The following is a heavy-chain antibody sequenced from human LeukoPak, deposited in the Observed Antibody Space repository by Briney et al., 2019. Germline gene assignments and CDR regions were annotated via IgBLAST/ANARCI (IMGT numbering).Heavy chain of an antibody. V-gene: IGHV3-11*06. CDR1: GLSLRDNY. CDR3: ARDGSSYYDFRSGYYTTDY. D-gene: IGHD3-3*01. CDR2: ISSSSIYM. Sequence: GGSLRLSCAVSGLSLRDNYMSWIRQAPGKGLEWGSSISSSSIYMHYADSVKGRFTISRDNAKNTLYLQMNSLRAEDTAVYYCARDGSSYYDFRSGYYTTDYWGQGTLVTVSS. J-gene: IGHJ4*02.